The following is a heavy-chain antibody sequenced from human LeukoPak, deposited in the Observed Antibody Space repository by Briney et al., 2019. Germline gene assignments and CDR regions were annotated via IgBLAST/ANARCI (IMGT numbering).Heavy chain of an antibody. Sequence: GGSLRLSCAASGFTFSNYGMSWVRQAPGKGLEWVSTISGSGDTTYYADSVKGRFTISRDNSKNTLYLQMNSLRAEDTAVYYCARVSGGYYSPVDYWGQGTLVTVSS. CDR2: ISGSGDTT. J-gene: IGHJ4*02. V-gene: IGHV3-23*01. CDR1: GFTFSNYG. D-gene: IGHD3-22*01. CDR3: ARVSGGYYSPVDY.